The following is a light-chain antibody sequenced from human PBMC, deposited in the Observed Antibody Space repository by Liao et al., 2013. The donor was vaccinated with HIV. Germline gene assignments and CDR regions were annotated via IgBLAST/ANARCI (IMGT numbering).Light chain of an antibody. CDR1: NLGSKS. CDR2: YDS. Sequence: SYVLTQPPSLSVAPGKTATIACGGNNLGSKSVHWYQQKPGQAPVLVIYYDSDRPSGIPERFSGSKSGNTATLTISRVEAGDEADYYCQVWDSSSDQYVFGTGSKVTVL. CDR3: QVWDSSSDQYV. J-gene: IGLJ1*01. V-gene: IGLV3-21*04.